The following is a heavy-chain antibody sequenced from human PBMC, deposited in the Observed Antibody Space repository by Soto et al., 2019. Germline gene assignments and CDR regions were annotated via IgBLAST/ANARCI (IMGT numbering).Heavy chain of an antibody. CDR3: ERARIHLWPNSFYYYVMDV. Sequence: SETLSLTCTVSGGSISSYYWSWIRQPPGKGLEWIGYIYYSGSTNYNPSLKSRVTISVDTSKNQFSLKLSSGTAADTAVYYCERARIHLWPNSFYYYVMDVWGQGTTVTVSS. CDR1: GGSISSYY. CDR2: IYYSGST. D-gene: IGHD5-18*01. J-gene: IGHJ6*02. V-gene: IGHV4-59*08.